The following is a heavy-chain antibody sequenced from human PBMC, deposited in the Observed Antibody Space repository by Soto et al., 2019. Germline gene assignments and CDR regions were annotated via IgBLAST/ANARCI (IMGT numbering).Heavy chain of an antibody. CDR1: GGTFSSYA. CDR2: IIPIFGTA. CDR3: ARDVAAASYYYGMDV. D-gene: IGHD2-15*01. V-gene: IGHV1-69*13. J-gene: IGHJ6*02. Sequence: EASVKVSCKASGGTFSSYAISWVRQAPGQGLEWMGGIIPIFGTANYAQKFQGRVTITADESTSTAYMELSSLRSEDTAVYYCARDVAAASYYYGMDVWGQGTTVTVSS.